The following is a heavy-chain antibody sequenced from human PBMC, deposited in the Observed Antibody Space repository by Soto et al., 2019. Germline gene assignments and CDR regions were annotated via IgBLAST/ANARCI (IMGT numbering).Heavy chain of an antibody. J-gene: IGHJ4*02. CDR3: ARVAVAAYHFDY. CDR1: GFTFSSYW. V-gene: IGHV3-74*01. Sequence: EVQLVESGGGLVQPGGSLRLSCAASGFTFSSYWMHWVRQAPGKGLVWVSRINPDGSTTNYVDSVKGRFTISRDNAKNTLYLQMNSLRAEDTAVYYCARVAVAAYHFDYWGQGTLVTVSS. D-gene: IGHD6-19*01. CDR2: INPDGSTT.